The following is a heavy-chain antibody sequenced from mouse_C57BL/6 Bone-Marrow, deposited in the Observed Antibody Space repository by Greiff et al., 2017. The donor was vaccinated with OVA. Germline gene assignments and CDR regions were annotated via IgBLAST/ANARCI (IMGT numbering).Heavy chain of an antibody. J-gene: IGHJ3*01. D-gene: IGHD2-1*01. CDR3: ARPIYYGNYVGFAY. CDR1: GFTFSSYG. V-gene: IGHV5-6*02. Sequence: DVKLVESGGDLVKPGGSLKLSCAASGFTFSSYGMSWVRQTPDKRLEWVATISSGGSYTYYPDSVKGRFTISRDNAKNTLYLQMSSLKSEDTAMYYCARPIYYGNYVGFAYWGQGTLVTVSA. CDR2: ISSGGSYT.